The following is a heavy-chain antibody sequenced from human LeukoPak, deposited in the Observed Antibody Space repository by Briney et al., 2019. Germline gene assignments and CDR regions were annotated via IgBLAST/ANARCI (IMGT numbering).Heavy chain of an antibody. CDR1: GGSFSAYY. D-gene: IGHD3-10*01. V-gene: IGHV4-34*01. J-gene: IGHJ4*02. Sequence: SETVSLTCAAYGGSFSAYYWSWIRQPPGKGLEWIGEINHSGSTNYSPPLKSRVTISVDTSKNQFSLKLSSVTAADTAVYYCARQISSGSHFDYWGQGTLVTVSS. CDR2: INHSGST. CDR3: ARQISSGSHFDY.